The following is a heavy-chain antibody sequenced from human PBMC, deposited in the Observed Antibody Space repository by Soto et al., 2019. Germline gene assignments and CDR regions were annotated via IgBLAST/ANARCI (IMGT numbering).Heavy chain of an antibody. V-gene: IGHV4-31*03. CDR1: GSINSGGYY. CDR3: ARLRGSGGYSAYYFDS. CDR2: IHYSGST. D-gene: IGHD3-10*01. J-gene: IGHJ4*02. Sequence: QVHLQESGPGLVRPSQTLSLTCTVSGSINSGGYYWSWVRQHPVKGLEWIGYIHYSGSTWYNPSLKGRSSTSVDTSKDQFSLKLSSVTVADTAVYYCARLRGSGGYSAYYFDSWGQGMLVIVSS.